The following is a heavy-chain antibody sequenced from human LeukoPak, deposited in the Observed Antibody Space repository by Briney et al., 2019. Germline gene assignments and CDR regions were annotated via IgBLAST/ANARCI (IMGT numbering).Heavy chain of an antibody. Sequence: GESLKISCKGSGYSFTSYWIGWVRQMPGKGLEWMGIIYPGDSDTRYSPSFQGQVTISADKSISTAYLQWSSLKASDTAMYYCARRYCSGGSCSYVDYWGQATLVTVSS. CDR3: ARRYCSGGSCSYVDY. V-gene: IGHV5-51*01. CDR2: IYPGDSDT. CDR1: GYSFTSYW. J-gene: IGHJ4*02. D-gene: IGHD2-15*01.